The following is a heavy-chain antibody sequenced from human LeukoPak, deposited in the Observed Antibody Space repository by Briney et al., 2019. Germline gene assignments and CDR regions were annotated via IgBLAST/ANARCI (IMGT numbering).Heavy chain of an antibody. CDR1: SGSISSYY. V-gene: IGHV4-59*01. CDR3: ATDVRGLVPYYFDF. CDR2: IYYSGST. J-gene: IGHJ4*02. D-gene: IGHD3-10*02. Sequence: SESLSLTCAVSSGSISSYYWNWIRQPPGKGLEWIGYIYYSGSTNYNPSLKSRVTISIDTSKNQLSLQLRSVTAADTAVYYCATDVRGLVPYYFDFWGQGTLVTVSS.